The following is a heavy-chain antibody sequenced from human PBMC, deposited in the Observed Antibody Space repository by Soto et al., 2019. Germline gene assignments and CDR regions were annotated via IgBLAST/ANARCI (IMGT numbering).Heavy chain of an antibody. V-gene: IGHV3-23*01. CDR2: ISATGGGT. Sequence: GGSLRLSCAASGFKFSNYAMSWVRQAPGKGLEWVSLISATGGGTYYADSVKGRFTISRDNSHNTLYLQVHSLTAEDTAVYYCAKDRRAGGNSAFYFDFWGQGAQVTV. CDR3: AKDRRAGGNSAFYFDF. CDR1: GFKFSNYA. J-gene: IGHJ4*02. D-gene: IGHD3-16*01.